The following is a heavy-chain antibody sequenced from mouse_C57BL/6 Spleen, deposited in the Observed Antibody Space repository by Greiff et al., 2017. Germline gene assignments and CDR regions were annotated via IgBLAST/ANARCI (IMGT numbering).Heavy chain of an antibody. CDR1: GYTFTSYW. V-gene: IGHV1-59*01. J-gene: IGHJ3*01. CDR2: IDPSDSYT. CDR3: AGFAY. Sequence: QVQLQQPGAELVRPGTSVKLSCKASGYTFTSYWMHWVKQRPGQGLEWIGVIDPSDSYTNYNQKFKGKATLTVDTSSSTAYMQLSSLTSEDSAVYYCAGFAYWGQGTLVTVSA.